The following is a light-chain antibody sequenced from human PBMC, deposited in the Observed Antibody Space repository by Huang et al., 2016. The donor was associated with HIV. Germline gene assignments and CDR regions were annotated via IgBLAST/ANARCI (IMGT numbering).Light chain of an antibody. CDR2: DAS. V-gene: IGKV3-11*01. Sequence: PGESATLSCRASQSINNYLAWYRQNPGQAPRLLIFDASNRATGIPARFSGSGSGTVFTLTISSLEPEDFAVYYCQQRSIRPYTFGQGTKVEIK. J-gene: IGKJ2*01. CDR3: QQRSIRPYT. CDR1: QSINNY.